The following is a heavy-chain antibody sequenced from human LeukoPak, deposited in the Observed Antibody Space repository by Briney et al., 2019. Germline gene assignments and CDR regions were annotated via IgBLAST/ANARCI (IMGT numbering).Heavy chain of an antibody. CDR3: AKLDVYPGAVAGSGAFDI. CDR1: GFTFSSYG. V-gene: IGHV3-30*18. J-gene: IGHJ3*02. D-gene: IGHD6-19*01. Sequence: RGSLRLSCAASGFTFSSYGMHWVRQAPGKVLEWVAVISYDGSNKYYADSVKGRFTISRDNSKNTLYLQMNSLRAEDTAVYYCAKLDVYPGAVAGSGAFDIWGQGTMVTVSS. CDR2: ISYDGSNK.